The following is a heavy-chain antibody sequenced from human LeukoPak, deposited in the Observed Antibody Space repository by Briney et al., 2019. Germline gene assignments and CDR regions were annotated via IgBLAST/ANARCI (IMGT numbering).Heavy chain of an antibody. CDR3: ATWRTAKTGFDY. CDR2: IYYSGSP. D-gene: IGHD1-1*01. Sequence: SETLSLTCTVSGGSISNNNYYWAWIRQPPGKGLECIGSIYYSGSPYYNPSLKSRVTISVDTSKNQFSLRLSSVTAADTAVYYCATWRTAKTGFDYWGQGTLITVSS. J-gene: IGHJ4*02. CDR1: GGSISNNNYY. V-gene: IGHV4-39*01.